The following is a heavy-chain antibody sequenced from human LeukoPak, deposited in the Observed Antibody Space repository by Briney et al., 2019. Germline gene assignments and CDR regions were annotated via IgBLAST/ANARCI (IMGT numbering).Heavy chain of an antibody. Sequence: PSGTLSLTCTVSGGSISSYYWSWIRQPPGKGLEWIGYIYYSGSTNYNPSLKSRVTISVDTSKNQFSLKLSSVTAADTAVYYCARGKTGTTSAFDIWGQGTMVTVSS. CDR3: ARGKTGTTSAFDI. D-gene: IGHD1-1*01. CDR1: GGSISSYY. V-gene: IGHV4-59*01. J-gene: IGHJ3*02. CDR2: IYYSGST.